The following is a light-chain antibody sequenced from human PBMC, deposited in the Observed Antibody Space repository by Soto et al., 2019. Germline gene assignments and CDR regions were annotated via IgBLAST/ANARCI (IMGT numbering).Light chain of an antibody. CDR1: SSDVGNYNR. CDR3: SSYTSSSTYV. J-gene: IGLJ1*01. Sequence: QSALTQPPSVSGSPGQSVTISCTGTSSDVGNYNRVSWYQQPPGTAPKVIIYEVSNLPSGVPDRFSGSKSGNTASLTISGLQAEDEADYYCSSYTSSSTYVFGTGTKLTVL. V-gene: IGLV2-18*02. CDR2: EVS.